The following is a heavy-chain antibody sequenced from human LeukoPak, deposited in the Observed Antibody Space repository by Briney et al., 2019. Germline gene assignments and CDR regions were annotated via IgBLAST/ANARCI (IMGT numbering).Heavy chain of an antibody. Sequence: GGSLRLSCAASGFTFSSYGMHWVRQAPGKGLEWVAFIRYDGSNKYYADSVKGRFTISRDNSKNTLYLQMNSLRAEDTAVYYCAKEEDYDFWSHARYWGQGTLVTVSS. D-gene: IGHD3-3*01. CDR2: IRYDGSNK. V-gene: IGHV3-30*02. CDR1: GFTFSSYG. CDR3: AKEEDYDFWSHARY. J-gene: IGHJ4*02.